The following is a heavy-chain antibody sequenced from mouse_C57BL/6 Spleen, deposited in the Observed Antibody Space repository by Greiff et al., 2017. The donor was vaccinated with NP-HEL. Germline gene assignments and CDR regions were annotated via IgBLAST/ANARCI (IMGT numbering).Heavy chain of an antibody. Sequence: QVQLKESGAELVKPGASVKISCKASGYAFSSYWMNGVKQRPGKGLEWIGQIYPGDGDTNYNGKFKGKATLTADKSSSTAYMQLSSLTSEDSAVYFCARGGYYGSSYGFAYWGQGTLVTVSA. CDR1: GYAFSSYW. J-gene: IGHJ3*01. D-gene: IGHD1-1*01. CDR2: IYPGDGDT. CDR3: ARGGYYGSSYGFAY. V-gene: IGHV1-80*01.